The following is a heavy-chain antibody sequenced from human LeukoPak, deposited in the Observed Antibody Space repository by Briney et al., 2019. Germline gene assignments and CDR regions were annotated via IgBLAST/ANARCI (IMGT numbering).Heavy chain of an antibody. Sequence: GGSLRLSCAASGFTFSSHWMHWVRQVPGKGLVWVSRINNDGRTTNYADSVKGRFTISRDIAKNTLYLQMNSLGAGDTAVYYCSVALSGTRNALDIWGQGTMVTVSP. CDR1: GFTFSSHW. J-gene: IGHJ3*02. V-gene: IGHV3-74*01. CDR2: INNDGRTT. CDR3: SVALSGTRNALDI. D-gene: IGHD1-20*01.